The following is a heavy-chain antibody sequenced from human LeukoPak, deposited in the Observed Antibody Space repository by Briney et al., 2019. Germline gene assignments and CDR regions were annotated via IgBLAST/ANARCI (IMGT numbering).Heavy chain of an antibody. J-gene: IGHJ3*02. V-gene: IGHV3-21*01. Sequence: GGSLRLSCAASGFTFSSYSMNWVRQAPGKGLEWVSSISSSSSYIYYADSVKGRFTISRDNAKNSLYLQMNSLRAEDTAVYYCARDKGYCDYVWGSYRRGYDAFDIWGQGTMVTVSS. CDR2: ISSSSSYI. CDR1: GFTFSSYS. CDR3: ARDKGYCDYVWGSYRRGYDAFDI. D-gene: IGHD3-16*02.